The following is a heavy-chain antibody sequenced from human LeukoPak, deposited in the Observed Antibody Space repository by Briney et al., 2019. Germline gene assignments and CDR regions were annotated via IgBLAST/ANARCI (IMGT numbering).Heavy chain of an antibody. CDR1: GGTFSSYA. D-gene: IGHD6-6*01. V-gene: IGHV1-69*06. Sequence: ASVKVSCKASGGTFSSYAISWVRQAPGQGLEWMGGIIPIFGTANYAQKFQGRVTITADKSTSTAYMELSSLRSEDTAVYYCARGRRVSSSLVSGFDPWGQGTLVTVSS. CDR2: IIPIFGTA. J-gene: IGHJ5*02. CDR3: ARGRRVSSSLVSGFDP.